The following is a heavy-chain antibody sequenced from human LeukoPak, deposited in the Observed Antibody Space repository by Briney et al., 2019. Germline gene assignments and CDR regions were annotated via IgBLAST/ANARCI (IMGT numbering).Heavy chain of an antibody. V-gene: IGHV4-34*01. CDR3: ARGGQWHPLDY. CDR2: INHSGST. Sequence: SETLSLTCAVCGGSFSGYYWSWIRQPPGKGLEWIGEINHSGSTNYNPSLNSRVTISVDTSKNQFSLKLSSVTAADTGVYYCARGGQWHPLDYWREGTLL. D-gene: IGHD6-19*01. J-gene: IGHJ4*02. CDR1: GGSFSGYY.